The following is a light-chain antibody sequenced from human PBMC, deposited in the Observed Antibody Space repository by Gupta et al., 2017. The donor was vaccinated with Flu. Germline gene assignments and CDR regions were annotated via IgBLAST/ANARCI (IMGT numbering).Light chain of an antibody. Sequence: QSALTQPASVSGSPGPSITISCTGTSSDVGGYKYVSWYQHHPVNAPSLMIYDVINRPAGVASCFSASESGNTASLTISVREEEDAADYYSFSDTSSSNRVFGGGTKLTVL. CDR2: DVI. CDR3: FSDTSSSNRV. V-gene: IGLV2-14*01. CDR1: SSDVGGYKY. J-gene: IGLJ3*02.